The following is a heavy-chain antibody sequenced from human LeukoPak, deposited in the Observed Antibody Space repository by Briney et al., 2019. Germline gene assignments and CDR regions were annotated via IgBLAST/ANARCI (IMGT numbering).Heavy chain of an antibody. CDR2: ISGSGGST. V-gene: IGHV3-23*01. Sequence: GGSLRLSCAASGFTFSSYAMSWVRQAPGKGLGWVSAISGSGGSTYYADSVKGRFTISRDNSKNTLYLQMNSLRAEDTAVYYCAKATPYDILTGYSFVFDYWGQGTLVTVSS. CDR1: GFTFSSYA. J-gene: IGHJ4*02. CDR3: AKATPYDILTGYSFVFDY. D-gene: IGHD3-9*01.